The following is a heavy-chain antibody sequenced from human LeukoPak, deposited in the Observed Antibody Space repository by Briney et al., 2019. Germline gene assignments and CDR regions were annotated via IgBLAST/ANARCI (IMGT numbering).Heavy chain of an antibody. CDR1: GYTFTGYY. V-gene: IGHV1-2*02. D-gene: IGHD3-22*01. Sequence: PGASVKVSCKASGYTFTGYYMHWVRQAPGQGLEWMGWINPNSGGTNYAQKFQGRVTMTRDTSTSTVYMELSSLRSEDTAVYYCARDHQSLSRVTMIVVVNPPDYWGQGTLVTVSS. J-gene: IGHJ4*02. CDR2: INPNSGGT. CDR3: ARDHQSLSRVTMIVVVNPPDY.